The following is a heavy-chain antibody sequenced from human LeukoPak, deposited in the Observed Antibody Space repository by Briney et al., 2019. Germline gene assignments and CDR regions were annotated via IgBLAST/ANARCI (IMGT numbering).Heavy chain of an antibody. D-gene: IGHD6-19*01. CDR1: GLNFKFYA. J-gene: IGHJ4*02. CDR2: ISGRGDSA. Sequence: GGSLRLSCAVSGLNFKFYAMSWVRQAPGKGLEWVSGISGRGDSADYADSVKGRFTISRDNSKNTLYLQMNSLRAEDTAVYYCARVYSSGWYGREDAFDYWGQGTLVTVSS. V-gene: IGHV3-23*01. CDR3: ARVYSSGWYGREDAFDY.